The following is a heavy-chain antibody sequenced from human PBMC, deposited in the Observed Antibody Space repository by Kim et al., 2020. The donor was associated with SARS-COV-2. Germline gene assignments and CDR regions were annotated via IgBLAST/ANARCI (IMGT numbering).Heavy chain of an antibody. CDR1: GFTISRYA. CDR3: AKDHPSSVWPAFGD. J-gene: IGHJ4*02. Sequence: GGSLRLSCAASGFTISRYAMNWVRQAPGKGLEWVAAISNNNGKTYYADSVMGRFTISRDTSTNTLFLQMNSLRADDTAVYYCAKDHPSSVWPAFGDWGQG. D-gene: IGHD6-19*01. V-gene: IGHV3-23*01. CDR2: ISNNNGKT.